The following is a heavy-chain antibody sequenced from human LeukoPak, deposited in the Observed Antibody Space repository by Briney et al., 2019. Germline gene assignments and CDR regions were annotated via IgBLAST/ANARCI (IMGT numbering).Heavy chain of an antibody. J-gene: IGHJ4*02. D-gene: IGHD3-9*01. CDR3: TTGGGLRYFDWLLTDFDY. CDR1: GFTFSNAW. CDR2: IKSKTDGGTT. Sequence: GGSLRLSCAASGFTFSNAWMSWVRQAPGKGLEWVGRIKSKTDGGTTDYAAPVKGRFTIPRDDSKNTLYLQMNSLKTEDTAVYYCTTGGGLRYFDWLLTDFDYWGQGTLVTVSS. V-gene: IGHV3-15*01.